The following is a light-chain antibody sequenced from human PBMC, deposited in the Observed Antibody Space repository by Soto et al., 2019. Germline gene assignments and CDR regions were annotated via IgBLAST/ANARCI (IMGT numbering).Light chain of an antibody. CDR2: EVN. V-gene: IGLV2-8*01. Sequence: QSALTQRPSASGSPGQSVTVSCTGTSSDVGGYNFVSWYQHHPGKAPKLMIYEVNKRPSGVPDRFSGSKSGNTASLTVSGLQAEDEADYFCSSYAGSNNYVFGTGTKVTVL. CDR1: SSDVGGYNF. CDR3: SSYAGSNNYV. J-gene: IGLJ1*01.